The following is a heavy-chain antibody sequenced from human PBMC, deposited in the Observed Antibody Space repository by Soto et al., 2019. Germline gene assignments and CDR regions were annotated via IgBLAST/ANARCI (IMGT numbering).Heavy chain of an antibody. CDR1: GFGFGGKT. D-gene: IGHD2-2*02. Sequence: GGSLRLSCAASGFGFGGKTMYWVRQAPGRGLEWVALIAPDGSQIYYADSVKGRFTISRGNSKNTLYLQMDSLRAEDTSLYLCATDIHATWLLNSWGQGTLVTVSS. CDR2: IAPDGSQI. V-gene: IGHV3-30-3*01. J-gene: IGHJ5*02. CDR3: ATDIHATWLLNS.